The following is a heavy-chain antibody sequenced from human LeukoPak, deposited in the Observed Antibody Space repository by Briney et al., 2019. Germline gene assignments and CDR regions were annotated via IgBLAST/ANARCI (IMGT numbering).Heavy chain of an antibody. Sequence: GASVKVSCKASGYTFTSYGISWVRRAPGQGLEWMGWISAYNGNTNYAQKLQGRVTMTTDTSTSTAYMELRSLRSDDTAVYYCARVRRGYSYGDLDYWGQGTLVTVSS. CDR1: GYTFTSYG. CDR3: ARVRRGYSYGDLDY. CDR2: ISAYNGNT. J-gene: IGHJ4*02. V-gene: IGHV1-18*01. D-gene: IGHD5-18*01.